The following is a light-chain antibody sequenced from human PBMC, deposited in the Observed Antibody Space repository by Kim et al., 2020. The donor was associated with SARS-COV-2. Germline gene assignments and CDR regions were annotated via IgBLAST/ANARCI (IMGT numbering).Light chain of an antibody. CDR3: QQYETSPWT. V-gene: IGKV3D-20*01. CDR2: ETS. J-gene: IGKJ1*01. Sequence: SPGERATLPCGARQRVSTGYLAWYQQKPGLAPRLLMYETSSRATGIPDRFSGSGSGTDFTLTISRLEPEDFAVYYCQQYETSPWTFGLGTKVDIK. CDR1: QRVSTGY.